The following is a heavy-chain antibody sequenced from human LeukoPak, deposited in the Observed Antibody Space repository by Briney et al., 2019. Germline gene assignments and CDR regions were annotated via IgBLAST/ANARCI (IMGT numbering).Heavy chain of an antibody. CDR2: INGVNGNT. Sequence: ASVKVSCKASGYTFTSYYMHWVRQAPGQRLEWMGWINGVNGNTKYSQKFQGRVTITRDTSAYTAYMELRSLSPADTAVYFCARAPYDILTGYSLNWFDPWGQGTLVTVSS. V-gene: IGHV1-3*01. D-gene: IGHD3-9*01. J-gene: IGHJ5*02. CDR3: ARAPYDILTGYSLNWFDP. CDR1: GYTFTSYY.